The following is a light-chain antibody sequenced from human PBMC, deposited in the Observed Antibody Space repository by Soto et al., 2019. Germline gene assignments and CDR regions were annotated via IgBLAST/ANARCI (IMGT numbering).Light chain of an antibody. CDR1: SSDVGGYNY. CDR2: EVS. Sequence: QSVLTQPASVSGSPGQSITISCTGTSSDVGGYNYVSWYQQHPGKAPKLMIYEVSNRPSGVSNRFSGSKSGNTASLTISGLQDEDDADYYCSSYTSSSTLDVFGTGTKVTVL. CDR3: SSYTSSSTLDV. V-gene: IGLV2-14*01. J-gene: IGLJ1*01.